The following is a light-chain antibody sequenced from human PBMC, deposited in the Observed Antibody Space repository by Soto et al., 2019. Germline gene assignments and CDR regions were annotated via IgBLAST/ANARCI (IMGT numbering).Light chain of an antibody. CDR1: QTINSK. V-gene: IGKV1-5*01. J-gene: IGKJ2*01. CDR3: QQYESYFRYT. CDR2: DGY. Sequence: DIQMTQSPSTLSASVGDRVTITCRASQTINSKLAWYQKKPGQAPKHLIFDGYNLESGVPSRFSGSGCGTEFTLSIGSLQPNDFATYCCQQYESYFRYTFGQGTKLEIK.